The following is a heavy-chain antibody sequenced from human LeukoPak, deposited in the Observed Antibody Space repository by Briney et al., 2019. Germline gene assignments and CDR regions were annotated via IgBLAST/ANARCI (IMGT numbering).Heavy chain of an antibody. CDR1: GFTFSSYG. CDR2: IRYDGSNK. V-gene: IGHV3-30*02. Sequence: GGSLRLSCAASGFTFSSYGMHWVRQAPGKGLEWVAFIRYDGSNKYYADSVKGRFTISRDSSKSTLYLQLNSLRAEDTAVYYCARGPFAVWNDGYYFDYWGQGTLVTVSS. D-gene: IGHD1-1*01. CDR3: ARGPFAVWNDGYYFDY. J-gene: IGHJ4*02.